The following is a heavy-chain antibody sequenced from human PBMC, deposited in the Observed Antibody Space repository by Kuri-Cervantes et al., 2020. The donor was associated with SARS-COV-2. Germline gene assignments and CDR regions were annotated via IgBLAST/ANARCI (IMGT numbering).Heavy chain of an antibody. CDR1: GFTFDDYA. D-gene: IGHD3-16*01. V-gene: IGHV3-23*01. J-gene: IGHJ3*02. Sequence: ETLSLTCAASGFTFDDYAMHWVRQAPGKGLEWVSAISGSGGSTYYADSVKGRFTISRDNAQNSLYLQMNSLRAEDTAVYYCARDGGKARFRAFDIWGQGTMVTVSS. CDR3: ARDGGKARFRAFDI. CDR2: ISGSGGST.